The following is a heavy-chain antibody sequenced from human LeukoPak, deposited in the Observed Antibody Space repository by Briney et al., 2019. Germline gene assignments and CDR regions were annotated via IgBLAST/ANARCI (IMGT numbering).Heavy chain of an antibody. Sequence: AGGSLRLSCAASGFTFSSYGMHWVRQAPGKGLEWVAVIWYDGSNKYYADSVKGRFTFSRDNSKNTLYLQMNSLRAEDTAVYYCAKAGLRYDSSGYYGSFDYWGQGTLVTVSS. D-gene: IGHD3-22*01. CDR2: IWYDGSNK. J-gene: IGHJ4*02. CDR3: AKAGLRYDSSGYYGSFDY. CDR1: GFTFSSYG. V-gene: IGHV3-33*06.